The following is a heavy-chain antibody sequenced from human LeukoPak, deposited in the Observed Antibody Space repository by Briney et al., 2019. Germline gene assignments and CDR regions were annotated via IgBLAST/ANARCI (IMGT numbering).Heavy chain of an antibody. Sequence: GWALILSCSASGFTFDSCRVKWFRQTPGEGLEWVSSINTISSRRDYADSVRGRFTISRDDSKNTAYLQMNSLRPEDTAVYYSKKDWRRIVVVGPITRHGNYMDVWGKGTTVTISS. CDR2: INTISSRR. D-gene: IGHD2-15*01. CDR1: GFTFDSCR. CDR3: KKDWRRIVVVGPITRHGNYMDV. V-gene: IGHV3-21*01. J-gene: IGHJ6*03.